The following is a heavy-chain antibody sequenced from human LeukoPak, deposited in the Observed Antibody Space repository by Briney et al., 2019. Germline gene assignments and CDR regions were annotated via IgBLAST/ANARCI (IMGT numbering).Heavy chain of an antibody. Sequence: GGSLRLSCAASGFTFSSYSMNWVRQAPGKGLEWVSYISSSSSTIYYADSVKGRFTISRDNAKNSLYLQMNSLRAEDTAVYYCARASVGNYYDSSLGGDFDYWGQGTLVTVSS. D-gene: IGHD3-22*01. J-gene: IGHJ4*02. CDR1: GFTFSSYS. CDR2: ISSSSSTI. V-gene: IGHV3-48*01. CDR3: ARASVGNYYDSSLGGDFDY.